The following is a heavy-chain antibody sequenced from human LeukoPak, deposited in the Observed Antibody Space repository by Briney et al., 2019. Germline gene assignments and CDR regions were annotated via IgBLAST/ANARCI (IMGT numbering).Heavy chain of an antibody. D-gene: IGHD3/OR15-3a*01. CDR1: GFTFSSYN. Sequence: GGSLRLSCAASGFTFSSYNMNWVRQAPGKGLEWVSSISSSSSYIYYADSVKGRFTISRDNAKNSLYLQMNSLRAEDTAVYYCARDGDWVTPDAFDIWGQGTMVTVSS. CDR2: ISSSSSYI. V-gene: IGHV3-21*01. J-gene: IGHJ3*02. CDR3: ARDGDWVTPDAFDI.